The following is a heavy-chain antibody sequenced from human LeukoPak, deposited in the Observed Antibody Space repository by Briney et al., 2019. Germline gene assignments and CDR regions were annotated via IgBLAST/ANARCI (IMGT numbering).Heavy chain of an antibody. CDR3: AASVSQYFGRDV. CDR1: GGSISSYY. J-gene: IGHJ6*04. V-gene: IGHV4-4*08. D-gene: IGHD3-9*01. CDR2: IYSAGTT. Sequence: KPSETLSLTCSVSGGSISSYYLSWIRQPLGKGLEWIGYIYSAGTTDYNPSLNSRVTMSLDTSKNHFSLKLTSMTAADTAIYYCAASVSQYFGRDVWGKGTTVIVSS.